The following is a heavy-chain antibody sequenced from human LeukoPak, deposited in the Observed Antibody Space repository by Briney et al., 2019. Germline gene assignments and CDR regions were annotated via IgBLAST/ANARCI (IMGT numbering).Heavy chain of an antibody. CDR1: GFTFSSYP. D-gene: IGHD6-6*01. Sequence: VQPGGSLRLSCAASGFTFSSYPMTWVRQAPGKGPEWVSFISDSGGITYYADSVKGRFTISRDNSKNTLYLQMNSLRAEDTAVYYCAKNTQYSGYYDCWGQGTLVAVSS. J-gene: IGHJ4*02. V-gene: IGHV3-23*01. CDR3: AKNTQYSGYYDC. CDR2: ISDSGGIT.